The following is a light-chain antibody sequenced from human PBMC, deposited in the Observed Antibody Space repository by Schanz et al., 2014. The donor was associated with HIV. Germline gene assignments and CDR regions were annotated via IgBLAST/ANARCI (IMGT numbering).Light chain of an antibody. V-gene: IGKV3-11*01. CDR1: QSVSNY. Sequence: EIVLTQSPATLSLSPGERATLSCRASQSVSNYLAWYQQKPGQAPRLLIYNASNRAAGIPARFSGTGSGTDFTLTISSLEPEDFAVYYCQYFGNSGGTFGGGTKVEIK. CDR3: QYFGNSGGT. CDR2: NAS. J-gene: IGKJ4*01.